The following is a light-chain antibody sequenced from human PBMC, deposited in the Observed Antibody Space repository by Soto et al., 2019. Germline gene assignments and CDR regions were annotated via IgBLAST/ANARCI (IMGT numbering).Light chain of an antibody. Sequence: EIVLTQSPDTLSVSPGESAPLSCWASQSISRTLAWYQQKSGQPPRLLIYDASTRATGFPARFSGSGSGTEFTLTISSLQSEDFAVYYCQQYNNWPLTFGGGTKVDIK. V-gene: IGKV3D-15*01. CDR2: DAS. CDR3: QQYNNWPLT. J-gene: IGKJ4*01. CDR1: QSISRT.